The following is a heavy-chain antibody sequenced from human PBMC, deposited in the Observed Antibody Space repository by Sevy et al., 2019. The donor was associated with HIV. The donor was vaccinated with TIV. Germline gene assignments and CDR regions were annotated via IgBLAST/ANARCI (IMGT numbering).Heavy chain of an antibody. J-gene: IGHJ5*02. V-gene: IGHV3-30*18. CDR1: GFTFSTYG. CDR3: AKDDVYTINRYPRFDT. CDR2: ICSDGSTR. D-gene: IGHD6-13*01. Sequence: GGSLRLSCAASGFTFSTYGMHWVHQAPGKGLEWVAVICSDGSTRYYADSVKGRFTISRDNAKNTLFLQMNSLRRKDTAVYYCAKDDVYTINRYPRFDTWGQGTLVTVSS.